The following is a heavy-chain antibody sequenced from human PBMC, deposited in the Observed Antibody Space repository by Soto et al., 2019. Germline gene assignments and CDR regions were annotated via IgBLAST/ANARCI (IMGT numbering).Heavy chain of an antibody. J-gene: IGHJ5*02. CDR3: ARRERYYGSPGWVDP. V-gene: IGHV4-39*01. Sequence: QPHLQESGPGLVRPSETLSLTCTVSGGSINDFAYYWGWIRLAPGKGLEWIGTVYHNENTYYNPSLKSRITISADTAKNQFSLNLRSVTAADTAIYFCARRERYYGSPGWVDPWGQGTLVTVSS. D-gene: IGHD3-16*01. CDR1: GGSINDFAYY. CDR2: VYHNENT.